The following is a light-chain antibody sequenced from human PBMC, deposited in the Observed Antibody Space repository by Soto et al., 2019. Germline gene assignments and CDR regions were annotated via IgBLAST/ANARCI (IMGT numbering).Light chain of an antibody. J-gene: IGKJ4*01. CDR2: GAS. Sequence: EIVMTQSPVTLSASPGERVTLSCRASQSVNINLAWYQQRPGQAPMVLIYGASNRASGIPDSFSGSGYGTDFTLTISSLEPDDFALYYCQQYKDWPPLTFGGGTRVEIK. CDR1: QSVNIN. V-gene: IGKV3D-15*01. CDR3: QQYKDWPPLT.